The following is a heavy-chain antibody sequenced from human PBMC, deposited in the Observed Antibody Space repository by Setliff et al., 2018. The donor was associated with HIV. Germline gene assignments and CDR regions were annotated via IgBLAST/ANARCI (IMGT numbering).Heavy chain of an antibody. CDR3: VRHVSSSAVFDP. CDR1: GYSFTSYL. J-gene: IGHJ5*02. D-gene: IGHD3-10*01. CDR2: IHPRDSDT. V-gene: IGHV5-51*01. Sequence: GESLKISCQGFGYSFTSYLIAWVRQTPGKGLEWMGNIHPRDSDTRYSPSFQGQVTLSVDKSISTAYLQWSSLKASDTAMYYCVRHVSSSAVFDPWGQGTLVTVSS.